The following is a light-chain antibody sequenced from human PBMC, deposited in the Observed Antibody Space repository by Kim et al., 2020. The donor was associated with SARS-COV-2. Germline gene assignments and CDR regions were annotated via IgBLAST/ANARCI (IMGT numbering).Light chain of an antibody. CDR2: EVT. J-gene: IGLJ2*01. V-gene: IGLV2-8*01. CDR1: GRDVGDYNY. Sequence: ISSTGTGRDVGDYNYVSCYQQHQGKAPRLMIYEVTKRPSGVPDRFSGSKSGNTASLTVSGLQADDEAHYYCSSYAASRIFLFGGGTKVTVL. CDR3: SSYAASRIFL.